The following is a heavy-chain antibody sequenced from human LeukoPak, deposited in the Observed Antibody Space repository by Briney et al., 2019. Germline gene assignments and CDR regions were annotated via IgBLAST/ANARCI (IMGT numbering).Heavy chain of an antibody. J-gene: IGHJ4*02. CDR1: GGSISSGGYY. Sequence: SQTLSLTCTVSGGSISSGGYYWSWIRQHPGKGLEWIGYIYYSGSTYYNPSLKSRVTISVDTSKNQFSLKLSSVTAADTAVYYCARYPSSTSCFDYWGQGTLVTVSS. V-gene: IGHV4-31*03. CDR2: IYYSGST. D-gene: IGHD2-2*01. CDR3: ARYPSSTSCFDY.